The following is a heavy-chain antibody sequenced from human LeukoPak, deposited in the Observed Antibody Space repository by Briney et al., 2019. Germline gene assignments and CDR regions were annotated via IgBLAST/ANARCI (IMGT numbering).Heavy chain of an antibody. V-gene: IGHV1-46*01. Sequence: ASVKVSCKASGYTFTSYYMHWVRQAPGQGLEWMGIINPSGGSTSYAQKFQGRVTMTRDTSTSTVYMELSSLRSEDTAVYYCARAKHIVVVTAPSEIDYWAREPWSPSPQ. CDR1: GYTFTSYY. CDR3: ARAKHIVVVTAPSEIDY. CDR2: INPSGGST. J-gene: IGHJ4*02. D-gene: IGHD2-21*02.